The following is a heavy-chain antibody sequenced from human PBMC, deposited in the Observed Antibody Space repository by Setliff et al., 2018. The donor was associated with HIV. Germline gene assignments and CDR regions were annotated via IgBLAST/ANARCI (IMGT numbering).Heavy chain of an antibody. J-gene: IGHJ5*02. CDR2: IYHSGST. Sequence: SETLSLTCAVSAYSINSGYYWGWIRQPPGKGLEWIGSIYHSGSTNYNPSLKNRVIMSVDTSKSQISLNMTSVTFGDTAVYYCTRGVGRFGVVTWFDPWGHGMLVTVSS. D-gene: IGHD3-3*01. CDR3: TRGVGRFGVVTWFDP. V-gene: IGHV4-38-2*01. CDR1: AYSINSGYY.